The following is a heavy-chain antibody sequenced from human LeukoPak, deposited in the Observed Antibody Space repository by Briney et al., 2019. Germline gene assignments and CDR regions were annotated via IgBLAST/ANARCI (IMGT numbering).Heavy chain of an antibody. V-gene: IGHV3-64D*09. Sequence: PGVSLRLSCSASGFTFSSYAMHWVRQAPGKGLEYVSAISSNGGRTYYAASVKGRFTISRENSKNTLYLQMSILRAKDTAAYYCMKAAHLPELYYYYYYGMDVWGQGTTVTVSS. D-gene: IGHD1-14*01. CDR3: MKAAHLPELYYYYYYGMDV. CDR2: ISSNGGRT. J-gene: IGHJ6*02. CDR1: GFTFSSYA.